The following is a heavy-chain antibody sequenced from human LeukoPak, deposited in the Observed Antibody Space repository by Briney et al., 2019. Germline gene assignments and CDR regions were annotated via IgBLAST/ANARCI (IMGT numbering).Heavy chain of an antibody. CDR3: TSDTRRVVVPK. D-gene: IGHD2-15*01. Sequence: GGSLRLSCAASGFSFNDAWMSWVRQAPGKGLEWVGRIKRKTDGGTTDYAAPVKGRFSISRDDSKTSLYLQMDNLQTEDTAVYYCTSDTRRVVVPKWGQGTLVTVSS. CDR2: IKRKTDGGTT. J-gene: IGHJ4*02. V-gene: IGHV3-15*01. CDR1: GFSFNDAW.